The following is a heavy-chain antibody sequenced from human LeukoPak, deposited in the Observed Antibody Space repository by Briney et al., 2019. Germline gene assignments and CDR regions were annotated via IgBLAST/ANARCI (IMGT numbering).Heavy chain of an antibody. Sequence: PGGSLRLSCAASGFTFSSYSMNWVRQAPGKGLEWVSAISGSGGSTYYADSVKGRFTISRDNSKNTLYLQMNSLRAEDTAVYYCAKEGESGYRYYYYFDYWGQGTLVTVSS. V-gene: IGHV3-23*01. J-gene: IGHJ4*02. CDR1: GFTFSSYS. CDR2: ISGSGGST. CDR3: AKEGESGYRYYYYFDY. D-gene: IGHD5-18*01.